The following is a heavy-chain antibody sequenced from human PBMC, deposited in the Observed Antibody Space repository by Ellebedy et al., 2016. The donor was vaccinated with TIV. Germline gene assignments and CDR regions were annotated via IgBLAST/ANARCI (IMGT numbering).Heavy chain of an antibody. CDR2: ISYDGTTE. V-gene: IGHV3-30-3*01. J-gene: IGHJ4*02. CDR3: ATSAVGHSHGYYFDY. D-gene: IGHD3-22*01. CDR1: GFTFSSYP. Sequence: PGGSLRLSCTVSGFTFSSYPIHWVRLAPGTGLEWVTLISYDGTTEYNADSVKGRFTISRDNSKNTVYLQMNSLRPEDTALYYCATSAVGHSHGYYFDYWGQGNLVTVSA.